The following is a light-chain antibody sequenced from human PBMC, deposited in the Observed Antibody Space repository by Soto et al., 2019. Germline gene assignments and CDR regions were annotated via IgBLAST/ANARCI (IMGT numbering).Light chain of an antibody. CDR3: VLYVGSGISV. V-gene: IGLV8-61*01. CDR1: SGSVSTTYY. CDR2: STN. Sequence: QTVVTQEPSFSVSPGGTVTPTCGLTSGSVSTTYYPGWYQQTPGQPPRTLIYSTNIRSSGVPDRFSGSILGNKAALTITGAQADDECYYYCVLYVGSGISVFGGGTKLTVL. J-gene: IGLJ3*02.